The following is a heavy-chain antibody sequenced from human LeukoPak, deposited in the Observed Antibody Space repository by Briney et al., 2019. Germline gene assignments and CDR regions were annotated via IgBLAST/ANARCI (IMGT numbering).Heavy chain of an antibody. V-gene: IGHV1-2*02. CDR3: AREEANTRIHFDY. Sequence: ASVKVSCKASGYTFTGYYIHWVRQALGQGLEWMGYINPNSGYTNYAQKFQDRVTVTRDTSISTAYMELSRLRSDDTAVYYCAREEANTRIHFDYWGQGTLVTVSS. D-gene: IGHD3-22*01. J-gene: IGHJ4*02. CDR1: GYTFTGYY. CDR2: INPNSGYT.